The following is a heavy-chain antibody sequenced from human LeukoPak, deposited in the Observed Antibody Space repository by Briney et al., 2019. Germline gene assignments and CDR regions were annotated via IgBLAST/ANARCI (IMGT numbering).Heavy chain of an antibody. CDR3: ARARGSSGWYNWFDP. D-gene: IGHD6-19*01. J-gene: IGHJ5*02. CDR1: GYTFTGYY. Sequence: ASVKVSCKASGYTFTGYYMHWVRQAPGQGLEWMGIINPSGGSTSYAQKFQGRVTMTRDTSTSTVYMELSSLRSEDTAVYYCARARGSSGWYNWFDPWGQGTLVTVSS. V-gene: IGHV1-46*01. CDR2: INPSGGST.